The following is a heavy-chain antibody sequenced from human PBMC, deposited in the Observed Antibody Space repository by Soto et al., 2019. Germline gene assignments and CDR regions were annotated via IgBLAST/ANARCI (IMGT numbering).Heavy chain of an antibody. D-gene: IGHD3-22*01. V-gene: IGHV2-70*11. CDR3: ARTTYYYDRSGYYYVLDY. J-gene: IGHJ4*02. CDR2: IDWDDDK. CDR1: GFSLSTSGMC. Sequence: SGPTLVNPTQTLTLTCTFSGFSLSTSGMCVSWIRQPPGKALEWLARIDWDDDKYYSTSLKTRLTISKDTSKNQVVLTMTNMDPVDTATYYCARTTYYYDRSGYYYVLDYWGQGTLVTVSS.